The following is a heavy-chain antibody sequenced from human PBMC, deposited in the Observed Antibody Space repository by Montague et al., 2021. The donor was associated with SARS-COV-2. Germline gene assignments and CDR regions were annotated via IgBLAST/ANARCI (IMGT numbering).Heavy chain of an antibody. V-gene: IGHV4-34*01. Sequence: SETLSLTCAVFNGSFSSFYWNWIRQPPGKGLEWIGEINHSGSTNXNSSLKSRVTISVDTSKNQFSLNLRSVTAADTAVYYCASGDGKGGGYMDVWGQGTTVTVSS. D-gene: IGHD1-26*01. CDR3: ASGDGKGGGYMDV. CDR1: NGSFSSFY. J-gene: IGHJ6*03. CDR2: INHSGST.